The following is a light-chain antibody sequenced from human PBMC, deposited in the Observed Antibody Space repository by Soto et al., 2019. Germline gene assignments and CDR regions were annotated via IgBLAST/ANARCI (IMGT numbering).Light chain of an antibody. CDR1: SSDIGGYNY. CDR2: EVT. V-gene: IGLV2-8*01. J-gene: IGLJ1*01. Sequence: QSALTQPPSASGSPGQSVTISCTGTSSDIGGYNYVSWYQQHPGKAPKLIIYEVTKRPSGVPNRFSASKSANTASLTVSGLQAEDEADYYCSSYGGRNNIVFGTGTQLTVL. CDR3: SSYGGRNNIV.